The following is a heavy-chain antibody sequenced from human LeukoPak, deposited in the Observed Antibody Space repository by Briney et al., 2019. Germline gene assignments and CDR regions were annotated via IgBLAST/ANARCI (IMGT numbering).Heavy chain of an antibody. CDR1: SGSISTSNYY. V-gene: IGHV4-39*07. Sequence: PSETLSLTCTVSSGSISTSNYYWGWVRQPPGKALEWIGNIFYSGSTYYSPSLKSRVTISLDTSRNQFSLKLNSVTAADTAVYYCARDTLSAYCGGDCWGYWGQGTLVTVSS. D-gene: IGHD2-21*02. CDR3: ARDTLSAYCGGDCWGY. CDR2: IFYSGST. J-gene: IGHJ4*02.